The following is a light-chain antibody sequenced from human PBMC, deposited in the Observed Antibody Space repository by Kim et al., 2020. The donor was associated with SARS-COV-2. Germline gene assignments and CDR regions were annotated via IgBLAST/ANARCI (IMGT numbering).Light chain of an antibody. J-gene: IGLJ2*01. Sequence: SYELTQPLSVSVALGQTARITCGGNNIGSKNVHWYQQKPGHAPVLVIYRDSNRPSGIPERFSGSNSGNTATLTISRAQAGDEADYYCQVWDSSIVVFGGG. CDR1: NIGSKN. CDR3: QVWDSSIVV. V-gene: IGLV3-9*01. CDR2: RDS.